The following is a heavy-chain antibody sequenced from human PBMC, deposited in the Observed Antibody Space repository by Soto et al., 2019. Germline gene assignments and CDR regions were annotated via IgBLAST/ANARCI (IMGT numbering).Heavy chain of an antibody. J-gene: IGHJ4*01. V-gene: IGHV4-31*03. Sequence: PSETLSLTCTVSGASISSGVYYWTWIRQHPGKGLEWIGYIESSGSTFFNPSLKSRVAISVDPSKSHFSLNLNSVTAADTAIYYCAGAVNDYDGRGYRTSYFDYGGHGTLVTVSS. CDR2: IESSGST. CDR3: AGAVNDYDGRGYRTSYFDY. D-gene: IGHD4-17*01. CDR1: GASISSGVYY.